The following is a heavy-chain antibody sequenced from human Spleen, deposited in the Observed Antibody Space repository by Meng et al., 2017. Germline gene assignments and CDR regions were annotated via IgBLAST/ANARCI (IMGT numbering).Heavy chain of an antibody. J-gene: IGHJ2*01. CDR3: ARHYRNRRYFDL. D-gene: IGHD1-26*01. CDR1: GGSFSGYY. Sequence: QVQLQQWGAGLLKPSETLSLTCVVYGGSFSGYYWIWIRQPPGKGREWIGEVNHSGSTNYNPSLKSRVTISPDTSKNQFSLKLSSVTAADTAVYYCARHYRNRRYFDLWGRGTLVTVSS. V-gene: IGHV4-34*01. CDR2: VNHSGST.